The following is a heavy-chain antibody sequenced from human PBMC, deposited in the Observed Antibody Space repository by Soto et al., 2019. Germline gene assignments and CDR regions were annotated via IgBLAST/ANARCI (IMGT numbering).Heavy chain of an antibody. V-gene: IGHV2-5*02. Sequence: QITLKESGPTLVRPTQTLTLTCTFSGFSLTTSGVGVGWIRQPPGKALEWLAVIYWDDDKRYSSSLKSRLTIAKDTSKTQVVLTMTNMDPVDTATYYSAHHPYYGLGSYSFDYWCQGTLVTVSS. CDR3: AHHPYYGLGSYSFDY. CDR2: IYWDDDK. CDR1: GFSLTTSGVG. J-gene: IGHJ4*02. D-gene: IGHD3-10*01.